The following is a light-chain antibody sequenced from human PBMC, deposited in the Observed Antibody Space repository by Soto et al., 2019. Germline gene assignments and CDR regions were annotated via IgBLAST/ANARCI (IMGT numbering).Light chain of an antibody. Sequence: IVLTQSPGTLSLSPGERATLSCRASQSVSSSYLAWYQQKPGQAPRLLTYGASSRATGIPDRFSGSGSGTDFTLTISRLEPEDFAVYYCQQYGSSFTFGPGTKVDIK. CDR3: QQYGSSFT. J-gene: IGKJ3*01. CDR1: QSVSSSY. V-gene: IGKV3-20*01. CDR2: GAS.